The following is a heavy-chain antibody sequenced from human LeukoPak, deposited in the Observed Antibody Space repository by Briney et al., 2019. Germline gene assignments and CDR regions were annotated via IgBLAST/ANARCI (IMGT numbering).Heavy chain of an antibody. V-gene: IGHV4-4*07. J-gene: IGHJ4*02. CDR3: ARGGYSSNPFDY. CDR1: GGSISGYY. CDR2: IHTSGGT. Sequence: PSETLSLTCTVSGGSISGYYWSWIRQPAGKGLEWIGRIHTSGGTNYNPSLKSRVTMSVDTSKNQFSLKLSSVTAADTAVYYCARGGYSSNPFDYWGQGTLVSVSS. D-gene: IGHD2-15*01.